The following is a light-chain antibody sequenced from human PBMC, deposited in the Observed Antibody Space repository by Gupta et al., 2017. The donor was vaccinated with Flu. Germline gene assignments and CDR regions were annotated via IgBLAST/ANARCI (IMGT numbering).Light chain of an antibody. CDR1: VLSKRF. CDR2: RDT. CDR3: QSADTSGPYVI. Sequence: SYELAQPPSVSVSPGQTARITYSGDVLSKRFSYWFQQKPGQAPLLVIYRDTERPSGVPERFSGSISGTTATLAISGVQSEDEADYYCQSADTSGPYVIFGGGTKLTVL. J-gene: IGLJ2*01. V-gene: IGLV3-25*02.